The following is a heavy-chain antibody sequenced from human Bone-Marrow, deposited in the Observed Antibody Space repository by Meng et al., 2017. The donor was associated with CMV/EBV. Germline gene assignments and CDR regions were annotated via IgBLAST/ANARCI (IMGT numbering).Heavy chain of an antibody. D-gene: IGHD6-19*01. CDR1: VYSFINYW. CDR2: IYPGDSDT. CDR3: TRGGVAGTGRDYFDY. J-gene: IGHJ4*02. V-gene: IGHV5-51*01. Sequence: VYSFINYWIGWVGQMPGKGLEWVGIIYPGDSDTRYSPSFQGQVTISADKSISTAYLHWSSLKASDTAMYYCTRGGVAGTGRDYFDYWGQGTLVTVSS.